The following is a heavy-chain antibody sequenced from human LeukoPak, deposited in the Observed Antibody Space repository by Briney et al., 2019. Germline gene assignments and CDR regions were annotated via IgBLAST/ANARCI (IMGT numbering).Heavy chain of an antibody. CDR1: GGSISSYY. Sequence: PSETLSLTCTVSGGSISSYYWSWVRQAPGKGLEWVSAISGSGGSTYYADSVKGRFTISRDNSKNTLYLQMNSLRAEDTAVYYCAKSSGYYYSSNFDAFDIWGQGTMVTVSS. CDR3: AKSSGYYYSSNFDAFDI. J-gene: IGHJ3*02. V-gene: IGHV3-23*01. D-gene: IGHD3-22*01. CDR2: ISGSGGST.